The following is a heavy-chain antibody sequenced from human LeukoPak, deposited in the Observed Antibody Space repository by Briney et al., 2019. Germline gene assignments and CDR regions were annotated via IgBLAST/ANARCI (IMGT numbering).Heavy chain of an antibody. Sequence: PSETLSLTCTVSGGSISSYYWSWIRQPPGKGLEWIWYIYTSGSTNYNPSLKSRVTISVDTSKNQFSLKLSSVTAADTAVYYCAANYYYYMDVWGKGTTVTVSS. CDR2: IYTSGST. V-gene: IGHV4-4*09. J-gene: IGHJ6*03. CDR1: GGSISSYY. CDR3: AANYYYYMDV.